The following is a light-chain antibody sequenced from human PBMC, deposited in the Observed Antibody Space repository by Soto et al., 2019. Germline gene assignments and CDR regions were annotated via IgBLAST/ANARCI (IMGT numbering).Light chain of an antibody. Sequence: ENVLTQSPGTLSLSPGERATLSCRASQTVSTKYVAWYQQKPGQAPRLLIYGTSSRSTGIPDRFSGSGYGTDFMLTISLLEPEDFAVYYCQQYGTSTGVTFGPGTKLDIK. CDR1: QTVSTKY. CDR3: QQYGTSTGVT. J-gene: IGKJ3*01. V-gene: IGKV3-20*01. CDR2: GTS.